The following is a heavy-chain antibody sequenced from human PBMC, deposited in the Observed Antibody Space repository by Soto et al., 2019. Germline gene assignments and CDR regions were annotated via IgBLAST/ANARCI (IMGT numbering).Heavy chain of an antibody. CDR1: GGSISSSSYY. CDR3: VRFWLPPCADAMTDYTDAFDY. Sequence: SETLSLTCTVSGGSISSSSYYWGWIRQPPGKGLEWIGYIYHSGSTYYNPSLKSRVTISVDRSKNQFSLRLSSVTAADTAVYYCVRFWLPPCADAMTDYTDAFDYWGQGTLVTVSS. J-gene: IGHJ4*02. CDR2: IYHSGST. D-gene: IGHD3-9*01. V-gene: IGHV4-30-2*01.